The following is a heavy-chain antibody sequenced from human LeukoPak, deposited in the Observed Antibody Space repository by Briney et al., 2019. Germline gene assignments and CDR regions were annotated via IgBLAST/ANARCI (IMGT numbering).Heavy chain of an antibody. Sequence: GGSLRLSCAASGFTFSNAWMSWVRQAPGKGLEWVGRIKSKTDGGTTDYAAPVKGRFTISRDDSKNTLYLQMNSLKTEDTAVYYCTTDATGVLPWFGELSTGDYWGQGTLVTVSS. V-gene: IGHV3-15*01. CDR1: GFTFSNAW. CDR2: IKSKTDGGTT. CDR3: TTDATGVLPWFGELSTGDY. J-gene: IGHJ4*02. D-gene: IGHD3-10*01.